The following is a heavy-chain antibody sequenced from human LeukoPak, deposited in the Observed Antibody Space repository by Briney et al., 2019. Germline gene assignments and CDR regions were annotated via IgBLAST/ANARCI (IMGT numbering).Heavy chain of an antibody. V-gene: IGHV5-51*01. CDR3: ARHTGEGSHFQH. CDR2: IYPGDSDT. Sequence: SLRLSCAASGFTFDDYAMHWVRQTPGKGLEWMGIIYPGDSDTRYSPSFRGQVIISADKSIRTAYLQWTSLKASDTAMYYCARHTGEGSHFQHWGQGSLVTVSS. J-gene: IGHJ1*01. CDR1: GFTFDDYA. D-gene: IGHD3-16*01.